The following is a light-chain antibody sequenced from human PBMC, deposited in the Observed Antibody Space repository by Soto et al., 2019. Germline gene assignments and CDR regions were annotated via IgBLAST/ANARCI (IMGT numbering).Light chain of an antibody. Sequence: QSALTQPASVSGSPGQSITISCTGTSSDVGSYNLLSWYQQHPGKAPKLMIYEGSKRPSGVSNRFSGSKSGNTASLTISGLQAEDEADYYCCSYAGSSTAVVFGGGTKVTVL. J-gene: IGLJ2*01. CDR3: CSYAGSSTAVV. CDR2: EGS. V-gene: IGLV2-23*01. CDR1: SSDVGSYNL.